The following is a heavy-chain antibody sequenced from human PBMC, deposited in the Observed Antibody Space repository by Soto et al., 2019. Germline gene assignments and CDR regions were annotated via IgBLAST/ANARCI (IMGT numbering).Heavy chain of an antibody. D-gene: IGHD3-10*01. Sequence: GGSLRLSCAASGFTFSSYAMSWVRQAPGKGLEWVSAISGSGGSTYYADSVKGRFTISRDNSKNTLYLQMNSLRAEDTAVYYCAKDPSMVRGALRDFQHWGQGTLVTVSS. CDR3: AKDPSMVRGALRDFQH. CDR1: GFTFSSYA. V-gene: IGHV3-23*01. CDR2: ISGSGGST. J-gene: IGHJ1*01.